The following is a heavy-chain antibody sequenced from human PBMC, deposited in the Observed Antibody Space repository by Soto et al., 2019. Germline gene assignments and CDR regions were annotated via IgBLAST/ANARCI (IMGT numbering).Heavy chain of an antibody. CDR2: ISSSGSTI. D-gene: IGHD1-1*01. Sequence: GGSLRLSCAASGFTFSDYYMSWIRQAPGKGLEWVSYISSSGSTIYYADSVKGRFTISRDNAKNSLYLQMNSLRAEDTAVYYCARALGELERHWRDPWGQGTLVTVSS. CDR1: GFTFSDYY. V-gene: IGHV3-11*01. CDR3: ARALGELERHWRDP. J-gene: IGHJ5*02.